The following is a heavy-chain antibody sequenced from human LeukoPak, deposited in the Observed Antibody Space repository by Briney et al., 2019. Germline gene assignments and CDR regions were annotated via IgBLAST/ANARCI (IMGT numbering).Heavy chain of an antibody. CDR1: GFTFSSYS. V-gene: IGHV3-21*01. J-gene: IGHJ3*02. D-gene: IGHD1-26*01. CDR2: ISSSSSYI. Sequence: GGSLRLSCAASGFTFSSYSMNWVRQAPGKGLEWVSSISSSSSYIYYADSVKGRFTISRDNAKNSLYLQMNSLRAEDTAVYYCARDHVRVQWELPPRANDAFDIWGQGTMVTVSS. CDR3: ARDHVRVQWELPPRANDAFDI.